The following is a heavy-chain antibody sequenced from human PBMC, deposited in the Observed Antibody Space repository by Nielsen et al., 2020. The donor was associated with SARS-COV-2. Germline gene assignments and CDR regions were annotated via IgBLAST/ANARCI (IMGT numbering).Heavy chain of an antibody. Sequence: GVLKIPRAASWFTVSSHYMSWVRQAPGKGLEWVSVIYSGGSTYYADSVKGRFTISRDNSKNTLYLQMNSLRAEDTAVYYCARYGSGIFYGMDVWGQGTTVTVSS. V-gene: IGHV3-53*01. J-gene: IGHJ6*02. CDR3: ARYGSGIFYGMDV. CDR1: WFTVSSHY. CDR2: IYSGGST. D-gene: IGHD3-10*01.